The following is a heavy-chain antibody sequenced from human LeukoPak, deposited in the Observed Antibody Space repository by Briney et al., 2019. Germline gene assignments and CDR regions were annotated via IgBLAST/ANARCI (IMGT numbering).Heavy chain of an antibody. CDR2: IHTDGTK. CDR1: GFSVSVNY. D-gene: IGHD3-10*01. V-gene: IGHV3-53*05. J-gene: IGHJ3*01. Sequence: TGGSLRLSCEISGFSVSVNYINWVRQAPGKGLEWVSVIHTDGTKYYGDSVKGRFIISRDDSKNTMSLQMNSLRVDDTAVYYCARGPDPVLRGPRRAFDLWGQGTMVTVSS. CDR3: ARGPDPVLRGPRRAFDL.